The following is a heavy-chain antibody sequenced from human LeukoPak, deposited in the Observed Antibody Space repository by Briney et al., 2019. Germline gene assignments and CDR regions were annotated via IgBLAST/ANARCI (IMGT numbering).Heavy chain of an antibody. V-gene: IGHV3-30*18. CDR2: ISYDGSNK. J-gene: IGHJ6*02. Sequence: GRTLRLSCAASGFTFSSYGMHWVPQAPGKGLEWVAVISYDGSNKYCADSVKGRFTTPRDNSKNTLYLQMTGRRAEDTAVYYCAKSPHRRNDFWGGYPRGGMDVGGQGTTVTVSS. CDR3: AKSPHRRNDFWGGYPRGGMDV. D-gene: IGHD3-3*01. CDR1: GFTFSSYG.